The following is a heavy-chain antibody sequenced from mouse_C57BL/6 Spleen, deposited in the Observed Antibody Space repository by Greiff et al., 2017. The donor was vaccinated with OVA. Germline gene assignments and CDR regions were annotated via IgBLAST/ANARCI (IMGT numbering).Heavy chain of an antibody. V-gene: IGHV1-50*01. CDR2: IDPSDSYT. CDR3: ARGLTGTGWFAY. Sequence: QVQLQQSGAELVKPGASVKLSCKASGYTFTSYWMQWVKQRPGQGLEWIGEIDPSDSYTNYNQKFKGKATLTVDTSSSTAYMQLSSLTSEDSAVYYCARGLTGTGWFAYWGQGTLVTVSA. CDR1: GYTFTSYW. J-gene: IGHJ3*01. D-gene: IGHD4-1*01.